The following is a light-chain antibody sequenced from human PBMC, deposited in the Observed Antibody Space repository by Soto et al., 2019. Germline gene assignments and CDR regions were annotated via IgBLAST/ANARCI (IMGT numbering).Light chain of an antibody. V-gene: IGLV2-23*01. J-gene: IGLJ2*01. CDR2: EGN. CDR3: SSYAGSNNLV. CDR1: SSDVGSYNL. Sequence: QSALTQPASVSGSPGQSITISCTGSSSDVGSYNLVSWYQQYPGKAPKLMIFEGNKRPSGVSNRFSASKSGSTASLTISELQAEDEADYYCSSYAGSNNLVFGGGTKVTVL.